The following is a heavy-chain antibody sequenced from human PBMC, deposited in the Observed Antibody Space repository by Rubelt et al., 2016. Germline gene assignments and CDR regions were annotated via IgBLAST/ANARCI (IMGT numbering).Heavy chain of an antibody. CDR1: TFTSYG. CDR2: IWSDGSNK. CDR3: ARLFWSGSVYFDS. J-gene: IGHJ4*02. Sequence: TFTSYGMHWVRQAPGKGLESVAVIWSDGSNKYYADSVKGRFTISRDNSKNTLYLQMNSLRAEDTAVYYCARLFWSGSVYFDSWGQGTLVTVSA. V-gene: IGHV3-33*01. D-gene: IGHD3-3*01.